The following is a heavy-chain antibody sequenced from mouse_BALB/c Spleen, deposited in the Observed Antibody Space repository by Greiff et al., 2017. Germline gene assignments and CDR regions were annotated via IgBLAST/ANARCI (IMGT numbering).Heavy chain of an antibody. V-gene: IGHV14-3*02. Sequence: EVQLQQSGAELVKPGASVKLSCTASGFNIKDTYMHWVKQRPEQGLEWIGRIDPANGNTKYDPKFQGKATITADTSSNTAYLQLSSLTSEDTAVDYCARVYGSSWYFDVWGAGTTVTVSS. J-gene: IGHJ1*01. D-gene: IGHD1-1*01. CDR1: GFNIKDTY. CDR3: ARVYGSSWYFDV. CDR2: IDPANGNT.